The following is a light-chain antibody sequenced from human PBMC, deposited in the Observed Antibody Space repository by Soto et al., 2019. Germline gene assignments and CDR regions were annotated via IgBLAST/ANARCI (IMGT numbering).Light chain of an antibody. CDR3: QQTFSTPPEFT. CDR1: QSINNY. J-gene: IGKJ3*01. V-gene: IGKV1-39*01. CDR2: AAS. Sequence: DIQMTQSPASLSASVGDRVIITCRASQSINNYLSWFQQKPGTAPKLLIYAASSLQSGVPSRFSGSGAATDCTLTISSLQPEDLATYYCQQTFSTPPEFTFGPGTEVDI.